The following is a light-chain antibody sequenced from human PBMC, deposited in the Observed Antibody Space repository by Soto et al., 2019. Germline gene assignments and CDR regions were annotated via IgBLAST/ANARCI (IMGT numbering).Light chain of an antibody. CDR1: QSLSNN. Sequence: DIVMTQSPATLSVSPGERATLSCRASQSLSNNLAWYQQKPGQAPRLLIYGASTRATGIPARFSGSGSGTEFTLTISSLQSEDFAVYYCQQHSSRPPLTFGGGTKVEIK. J-gene: IGKJ4*01. V-gene: IGKV3-15*01. CDR3: QQHSSRPPLT. CDR2: GAS.